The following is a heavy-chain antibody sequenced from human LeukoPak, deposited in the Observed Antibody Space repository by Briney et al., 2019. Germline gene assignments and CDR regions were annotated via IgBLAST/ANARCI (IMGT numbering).Heavy chain of an antibody. D-gene: IGHD5-24*01. CDR2: INHSGST. CDR3: ARLETNGYNQDY. J-gene: IGHJ4*02. CDR1: GGSFSNYY. Sequence: SETLSLTCAVYGGSFSNYYWSWIRQPPGKGLEWIGEINHSGSTNYNPSLKSRVTISVDTSKNQFSLKLTSVTAADTAVYYCARLETNGYNQDYWGQGTLVTVSS. V-gene: IGHV4-34*01.